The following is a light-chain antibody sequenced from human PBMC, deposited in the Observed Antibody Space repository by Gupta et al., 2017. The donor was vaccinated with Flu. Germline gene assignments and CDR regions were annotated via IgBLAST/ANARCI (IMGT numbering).Light chain of an antibody. J-gene: IGKJ2*01. CDR1: QSISNY. CDR2: GAA. Sequence: IQMTKSPSSLSASVGDRVTITCRASQSISNYLNWYQQKPGKAPKSLIYGAASLQSGVPSRFSGSGSGTEFTLTISSLQPEDFATYFCQQSHSSPFNFGQGTKLEIK. V-gene: IGKV1-39*01. CDR3: QQSHSSPFN.